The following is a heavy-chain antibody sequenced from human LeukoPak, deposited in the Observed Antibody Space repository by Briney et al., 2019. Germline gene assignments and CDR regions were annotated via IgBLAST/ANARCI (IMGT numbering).Heavy chain of an antibody. Sequence: GGSLRLSCEASGVTFNGSGIHWVRQAPGKGLEWVAFIHYDGGFDYYLDSVKGRFTVSRDSSKNTLYFQMNSLRAEDTAVYYCVKDWGERPGHWGQGTLVTVSS. V-gene: IGHV3-30*02. CDR2: IHYDGGFD. J-gene: IGHJ4*02. D-gene: IGHD3-16*01. CDR1: GVTFNGSG. CDR3: VKDWGERPGH.